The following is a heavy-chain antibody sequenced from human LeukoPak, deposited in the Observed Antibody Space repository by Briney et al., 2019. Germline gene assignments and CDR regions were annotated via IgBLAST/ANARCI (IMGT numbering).Heavy chain of an antibody. J-gene: IGHJ4*02. CDR2: INPNSRGI. CDR3: ARGRSVAVAVWSPPIDY. D-gene: IGHD6-19*01. CDR1: GYTFSGYY. Sequence: ASLKVSCKASGYTFSGYYMHWVRQAPGQGLEWMGWINPNSRGINYAQNYQGRVTMTWDTSISTAYMELSRLTSDDTAVYYCARGRSVAVAVWSPPIDYWGQGTLVTVSS. V-gene: IGHV1-2*02.